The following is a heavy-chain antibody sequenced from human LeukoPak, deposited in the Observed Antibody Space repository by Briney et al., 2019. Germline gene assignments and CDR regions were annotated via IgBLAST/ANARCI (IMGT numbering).Heavy chain of an antibody. D-gene: IGHD4-17*01. J-gene: IGHJ4*02. Sequence: GGSLRLSCAASGSTFSSYGMHWVRQAPGKGLEWVAVISYDGSNKYYADSVKGRFTISRDNSKNTLYLQMNSLRAEDTAVYYCAKDSLRGVYWGQGTLVTVSS. CDR1: GSTFSSYG. V-gene: IGHV3-30*18. CDR3: AKDSLRGVY. CDR2: ISYDGSNK.